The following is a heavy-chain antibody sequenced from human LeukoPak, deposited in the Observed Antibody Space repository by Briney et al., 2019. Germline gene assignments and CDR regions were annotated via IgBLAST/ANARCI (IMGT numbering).Heavy chain of an antibody. CDR3: ARALIGGWYFDL. V-gene: IGHV6-1*01. Sequence: SQTLSLTCAISGDSVSNSAAWNWIRQSPSRGLEWLGRTYYRSKWSNDYAVSVKSRITINPDTSQNQFSLQLNSLTPEDTAVYYCARALIGGWYFDLWGRGTLVTVSS. CDR1: GDSVSNSAA. J-gene: IGHJ2*01. CDR2: TYYRSKWSN. D-gene: IGHD2-15*01.